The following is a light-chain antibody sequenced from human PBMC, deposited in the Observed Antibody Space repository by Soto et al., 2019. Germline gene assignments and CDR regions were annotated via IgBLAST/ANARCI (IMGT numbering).Light chain of an antibody. J-gene: IGLJ1*01. CDR2: DVT. Sequence: QHSLTQPACVSWSPGQSITISCTGTSSDVGGYIYVSLYQQHPGKAPKLMIYDVTSRPSGVSYRFSGSKSGNTASLTISGLQAEDEADYYCSSYTTSSSYVFGTGTKVTVL. CDR3: SSYTTSSSYV. V-gene: IGLV2-14*01. CDR1: SSDVGGYIY.